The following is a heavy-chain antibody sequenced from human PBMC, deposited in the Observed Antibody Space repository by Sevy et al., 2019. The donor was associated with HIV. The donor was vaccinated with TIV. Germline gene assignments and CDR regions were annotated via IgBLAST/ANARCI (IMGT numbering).Heavy chain of an antibody. CDR1: GFTFNSHT. Sequence: GGSLRRSCAGSGFTFNSHTMNWVRQAPGKGLEWVSSISSSSSYIYYGDSVKGRFTISRDNAKSSLFLQMNSLRAEDTAIYFCARVKDYGDYGAFDIWGQGTMVTVSS. J-gene: IGHJ3*02. CDR2: ISSSSSYI. V-gene: IGHV3-21*01. CDR3: ARVKDYGDYGAFDI. D-gene: IGHD4-17*01.